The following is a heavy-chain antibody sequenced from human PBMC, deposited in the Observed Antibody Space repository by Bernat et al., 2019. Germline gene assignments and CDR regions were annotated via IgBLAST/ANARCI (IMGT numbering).Heavy chain of an antibody. Sequence: EVQLVESGGGLVQPGGSLRLSCASSVFTFSSYWMHWFRQAPGKGLVWVSRINSDGSSTSYSDTVKGRFNIYRDDAKNTLYLKMNSLRAEDTAVYYCAREGGVKLPTYYYYMDVWGKGTTVTVAS. J-gene: IGHJ6*03. CDR1: VFTFSSYW. V-gene: IGHV3-74*01. CDR3: AREGGVKLPTYYYYMDV. D-gene: IGHD4-23*01. CDR2: INSDGSST.